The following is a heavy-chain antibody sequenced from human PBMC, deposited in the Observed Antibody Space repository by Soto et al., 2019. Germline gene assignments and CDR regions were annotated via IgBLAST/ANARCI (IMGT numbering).Heavy chain of an antibody. V-gene: IGHV4-59*01. J-gene: IGHJ6*02. CDR2: ISYSGST. D-gene: IGHD6-13*01. CDR1: GGSISSYY. Sequence: QVQLQESGPGLVKPSETLSLTCTVSGGSISSYYWSWIRQPPGKGLEWIGYISYSGSTNYNPSLTSRVTISVDTSKNQFSLKLSSVTAADTAVYYCAREGVSSSWYNYYAMDVWGQGTTVTVSS. CDR3: AREGVSSSWYNYYAMDV.